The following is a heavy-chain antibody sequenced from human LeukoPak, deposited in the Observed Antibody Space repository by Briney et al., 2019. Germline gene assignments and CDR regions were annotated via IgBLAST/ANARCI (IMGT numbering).Heavy chain of an antibody. J-gene: IGHJ4*02. CDR2: IYHSGST. V-gene: IGHV4-30-2*01. D-gene: IGHD2-21*02. Sequence: SETLSLTCTVSGGSISSGGYYWSWIRQPPGKGLEWIGYIYHSGSTYYNPSLKSRVTISVDRSKNQFSLKLSSVTAADTAVYYCARAGLGINFYSNFDYWGQGTLVTVSS. CDR3: ARAGLGINFYSNFDY. CDR1: GGSISSGGYY.